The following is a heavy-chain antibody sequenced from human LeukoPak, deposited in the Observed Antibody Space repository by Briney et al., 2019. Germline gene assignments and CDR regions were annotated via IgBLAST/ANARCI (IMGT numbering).Heavy chain of an antibody. CDR1: GGSITSHY. D-gene: IGHD2-15*01. CDR2: IDYSGST. Sequence: SETLSLTCTVSGGSITSHYWSWIRQPPGKGLEGIGYIDYSGSTNYNPSLKSRVTISVDTSKNQFSLKLRSVTAADTAVYYCARGLGGHCTGGSCYLFAYWGQGTLVTVSS. V-gene: IGHV4-59*11. CDR3: ARGLGGHCTGGSCYLFAY. J-gene: IGHJ4*02.